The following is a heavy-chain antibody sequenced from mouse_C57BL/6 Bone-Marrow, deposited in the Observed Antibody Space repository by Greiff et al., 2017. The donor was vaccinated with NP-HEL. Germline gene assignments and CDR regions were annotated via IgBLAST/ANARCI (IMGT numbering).Heavy chain of an antibody. Sequence: QVQLQQPGAELVKPGASVKMSCKASGYTFTSYWITWVKQRPGQGLEWIGDIYPGSGSTNYNEKFKSKATLTVDTSSSTAYMQLSSLASEDSAVYYCARPPPTRGDYAMDYWGQGTSVTVSS. CDR1: GYTFTSYW. CDR2: IYPGSGST. D-gene: IGHD6-1*01. CDR3: ARPPPTRGDYAMDY. V-gene: IGHV1-55*01. J-gene: IGHJ4*01.